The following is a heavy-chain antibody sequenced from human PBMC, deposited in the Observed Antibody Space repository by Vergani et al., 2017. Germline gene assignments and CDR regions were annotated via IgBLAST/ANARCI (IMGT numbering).Heavy chain of an antibody. Sequence: EVQLVESGGGLVKPGGSLRLSCAASGFTFSSYSMNWVRQAPGKGLEWVSSISSSRSYIYYADSVKGRFTISRDNAKNSLYLQMNSLRAEDTAVYYCARIIMITFGVAFDIWGQGTMVTVSS. CDR3: ARIIMITFGVAFDI. J-gene: IGHJ3*02. CDR2: ISSSRSYI. V-gene: IGHV3-21*01. D-gene: IGHD3-16*01. CDR1: GFTFSSYS.